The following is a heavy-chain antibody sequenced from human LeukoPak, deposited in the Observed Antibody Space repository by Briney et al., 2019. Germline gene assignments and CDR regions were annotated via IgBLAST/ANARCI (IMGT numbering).Heavy chain of an antibody. J-gene: IGHJ3*02. D-gene: IGHD5-24*01. CDR2: INHSGST. V-gene: IGHV4-39*07. CDR1: GGSISSTSYY. CDR3: ARAEDEFDI. Sequence: SETLSLTCTVSGGSISSTSYYWGWIRQPPGKGLEWIGEINHSGSTKYNPSLKSRVTISADTSKNQFSLRQSSVTAADTAVYYCARAEDEFDIWGQGTMVTVSS.